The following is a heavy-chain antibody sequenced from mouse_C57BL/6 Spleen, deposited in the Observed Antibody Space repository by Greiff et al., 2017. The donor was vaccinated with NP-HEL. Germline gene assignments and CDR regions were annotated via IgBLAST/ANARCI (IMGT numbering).Heavy chain of an antibody. CDR1: GYTFTSYW. CDR2: IDPSDSYT. CDR3: ARREGDDFDY. D-gene: IGHD3-3*01. J-gene: IGHJ2*01. Sequence: QVQLQQPGAELVKPGASVKLSCKASGYTFTSYWMQWVKQRPGQGLEWIGEIDPSDSYTNYNQKFKGKATLTVAKSSSTAYMQRSSLTADDSAVYYCARREGDDFDYWGQGTTLTVSS. V-gene: IGHV1-50*01.